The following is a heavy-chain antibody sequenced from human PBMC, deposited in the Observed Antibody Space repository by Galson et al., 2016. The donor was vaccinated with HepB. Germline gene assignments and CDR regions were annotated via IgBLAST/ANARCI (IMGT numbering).Heavy chain of an antibody. CDR2: IWFDGIHK. V-gene: IGHV3-33*01. Sequence: SLRLSCAASEFTLSNYGMHWVRQAPGKGLEWLAVIWFDGIHKYFADSVKGRFTISRDNSNNTLYLQMNSLRAEDTAVYFCGRDTLYTVVEGVTKTYHYYGADVWGKGTTVTVSS. CDR3: GRDTLYTVVEGVTKTYHYYGADV. CDR1: EFTLSNYG. D-gene: IGHD3-10*01. J-gene: IGHJ6*04.